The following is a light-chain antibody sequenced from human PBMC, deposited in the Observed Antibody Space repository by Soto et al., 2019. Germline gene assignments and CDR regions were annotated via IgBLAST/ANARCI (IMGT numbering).Light chain of an antibody. CDR1: QGVRSN. J-gene: IGKJ2*01. Sequence: EIVMTQSPAILSVSPGERATLSCRASQGVRSNLAWYQQKPGQAPRLLIYGASTRARGFPARFSGSGSGTEFTLTISRLEPEDFAVYYCQQYDTSPVTFGQGTKLEI. V-gene: IGKV3-15*01. CDR3: QQYDTSPVT. CDR2: GAS.